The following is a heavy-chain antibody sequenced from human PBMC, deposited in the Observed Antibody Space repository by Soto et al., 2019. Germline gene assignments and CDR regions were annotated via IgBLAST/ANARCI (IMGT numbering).Heavy chain of an antibody. CDR1: GFTFSAYA. D-gene: IGHD1-1*01. J-gene: IGHJ2*01. CDR3: AKFEGHPLEYWYLDF. V-gene: IGHV3-23*01. CDR2: IHGGVGAT. Sequence: EVQLLESGGGLVQPGGSLRLSCAASGFTFSAYAMGWVRQAPGKGLEWVSTIHGGVGATHYADSVKGRFTISRDDAKNTLYAQMNSLRAEDTAVYYCAKFEGHPLEYWYLDFWGRGTLVTVSS.